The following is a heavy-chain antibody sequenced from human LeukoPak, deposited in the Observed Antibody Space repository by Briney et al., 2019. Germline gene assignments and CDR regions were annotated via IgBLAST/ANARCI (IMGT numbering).Heavy chain of an antibody. CDR2: IRRQASGGTT. CDR3: TRWLTVDRAYDP. J-gene: IGHJ5*02. Sequence: GGSLRLSCAASGFTFGDFAMNWVRQAPGKGLEWVAFIRRQASGGTTEYAASVKGRFTISRDDSKTIAYLQMNSLKTEDTAVYYCTRWLTVDRAYDPWGQGTLVTVSS. V-gene: IGHV3-49*04. D-gene: IGHD3-22*01. CDR1: GFTFGDFA.